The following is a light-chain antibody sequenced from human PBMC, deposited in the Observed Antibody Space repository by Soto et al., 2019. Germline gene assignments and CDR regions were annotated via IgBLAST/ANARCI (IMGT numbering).Light chain of an antibody. CDR2: SHN. Sequence: QAVVPQTPSVSGTPGQTVTISCSGSSSNIGRNYVYWYQQLPGAAPKLLMYSHNIRPSGVPDRFSAYTSGTSASLVISGLRSEDEADYHCATWDVDVSGVVFGGGTKVTVL. V-gene: IGLV1-47*02. J-gene: IGLJ2*01. CDR1: SSNIGRNY. CDR3: ATWDVDVSGVV.